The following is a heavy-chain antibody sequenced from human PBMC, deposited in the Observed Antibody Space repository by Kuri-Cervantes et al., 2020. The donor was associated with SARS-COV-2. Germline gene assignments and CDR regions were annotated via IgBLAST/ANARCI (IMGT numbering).Heavy chain of an antibody. J-gene: IGHJ3*02. V-gene: IGHV3-11*04. D-gene: IGHD3-3*01. CDR2: ISCSGSTI. Sequence: GESLKISCAASGFTFSDYYMSWIRQAPGKGLEWVSYISCSGSTIYYADSVKGRFTISRDNAKNSLYLQMNSLRAEDTAVYYCARLVPDNYDFWRNPQSAFDIWGQGTMVTVSS. CDR3: ARLVPDNYDFWRNPQSAFDI. CDR1: GFTFSDYY.